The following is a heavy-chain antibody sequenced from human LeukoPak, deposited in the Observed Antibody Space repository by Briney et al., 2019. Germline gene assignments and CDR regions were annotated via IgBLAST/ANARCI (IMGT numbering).Heavy chain of an antibody. Sequence: SVKVSCKASGGTFSSYAISWVRQAPGQGLEWMGGIIPIFGTANYAQKFQGRVTITADKSTSTAYMELRSLRSDDTAVYFCARHRRHRLYYDSSGYYHDAFDFWGQGTMVTVSS. D-gene: IGHD3-22*01. V-gene: IGHV1-69*06. J-gene: IGHJ3*01. CDR2: IIPIFGTA. CDR1: GGTFSSYA. CDR3: ARHRRHRLYYDSSGYYHDAFDF.